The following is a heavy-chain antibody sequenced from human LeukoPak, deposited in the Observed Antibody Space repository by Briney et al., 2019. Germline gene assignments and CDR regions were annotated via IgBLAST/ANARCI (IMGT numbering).Heavy chain of an antibody. Sequence: SEXXSLTCTVSGGSISSSSYYWGWIRQPPGKGLEWIGSIYYSGSTYYNPSLKSRVTISVDTSKNQFSLKLSSVTAADTAVYYCARHIYVWGSYPDYWGQGTLVTVSS. CDR2: IYYSGST. CDR3: ARHIYVWGSYPDY. J-gene: IGHJ4*02. D-gene: IGHD3-16*02. V-gene: IGHV4-39*01. CDR1: GGSISSSSYY.